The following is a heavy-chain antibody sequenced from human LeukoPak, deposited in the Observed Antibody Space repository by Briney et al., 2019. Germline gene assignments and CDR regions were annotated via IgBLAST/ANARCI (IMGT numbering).Heavy chain of an antibody. D-gene: IGHD6-13*01. Sequence: SETLSLTCAVSGGSISSSNWWSWVRQPPGKGLEWIGEIYHSGGTNYNPSLKSRVTISVDKSKNQFSLKLSSVTAADTAVYYCARGGVAAAGTRAFDYWGQGTLVTVSS. CDR2: IYHSGGT. CDR3: ARGGVAAAGTRAFDY. V-gene: IGHV4-4*02. J-gene: IGHJ4*02. CDR1: GGSISSSNW.